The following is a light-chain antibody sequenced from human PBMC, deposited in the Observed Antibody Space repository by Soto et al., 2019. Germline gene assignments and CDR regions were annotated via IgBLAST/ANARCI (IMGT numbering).Light chain of an antibody. CDR2: EVN. Sequence: QSALTQPPSASGSPGQSVTISCTGTSSDVGGYNYVSWYQQHPGKVPKLIIYEVNKRPSGIPDRFSGSKSGTTASLTVSGVQAEDEADYYCSSYAGSNNVIFGGGTKLTVL. CDR1: SSDVGGYNY. J-gene: IGLJ2*01. V-gene: IGLV2-8*01. CDR3: SSYAGSNNVI.